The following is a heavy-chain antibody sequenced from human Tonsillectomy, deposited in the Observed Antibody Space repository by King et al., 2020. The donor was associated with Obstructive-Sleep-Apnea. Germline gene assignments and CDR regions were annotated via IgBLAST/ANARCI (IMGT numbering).Heavy chain of an antibody. CDR2: IDWDDDK. J-gene: IGHJ4*02. CDR1: GFSLSTSGMC. CDR3: ARTTYYYDSSGYYANFDY. V-gene: IGHV2-70*11. Sequence: TLKESGPALVKPTQTLTLTCTFSGFSLSTSGMCVSWIRQPPGKALEWLARIDWDDDKYYSTSLKTRLTISKDTSKNQVVLTMTNMDPVDTATYYCARTTYYYDSSGYYANFDYWGQGTLVTVSS. D-gene: IGHD3-22*01.